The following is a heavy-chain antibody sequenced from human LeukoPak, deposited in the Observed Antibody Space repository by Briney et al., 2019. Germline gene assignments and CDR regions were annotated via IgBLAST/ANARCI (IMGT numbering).Heavy chain of an antibody. Sequence: SETLSLSCTVSGVSISSGDYYWSWIRQPPGKGLEWIGYIYYSGTTYYNPSLKSRVTISVDTSKNQFSLKLTSVTAADTAVYFCARGPHGWGSYYWGQGTLGHR. J-gene: IGHJ4*02. CDR2: IYYSGTT. CDR3: ARGPHGWGSYY. D-gene: IGHD3-16*01. V-gene: IGHV4-30-4*01. CDR1: GVSISSGDYY.